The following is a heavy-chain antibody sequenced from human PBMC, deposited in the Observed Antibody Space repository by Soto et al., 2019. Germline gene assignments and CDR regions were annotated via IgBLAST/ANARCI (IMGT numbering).Heavy chain of an antibody. Sequence: PSETLSLTCTVSGGSISSNYWTWIRQPPGKGLEWIGYVYNSGSTNYNPSLKSRVTISEDTSRSQFSLKVNSMTAADTAVYYCARYRREAVAGYTLDYWGQGIWSPSPQ. CDR2: VYNSGST. CDR3: ARYRREAVAGYTLDY. J-gene: IGHJ4*02. V-gene: IGHV4-59*01. CDR1: GGSISSNY. D-gene: IGHD6-13*01.